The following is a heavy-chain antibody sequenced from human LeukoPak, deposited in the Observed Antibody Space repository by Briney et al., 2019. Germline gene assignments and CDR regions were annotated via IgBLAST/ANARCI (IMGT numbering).Heavy chain of an antibody. Sequence: PSETLSLTCAVYGGSLSGYYWSLIRQPPRKGLEWIGEINHSGSTNYNPSLKSRVTISIDTSKNQFSLKLSSVTAADTAVYYCARGDPYYHGSGSYSPYYFDYWGQGTLVTVSS. V-gene: IGHV4-34*01. D-gene: IGHD3-10*01. CDR2: INHSGST. CDR1: GGSLSGYY. CDR3: ARGDPYYHGSGSYSPYYFDY. J-gene: IGHJ4*02.